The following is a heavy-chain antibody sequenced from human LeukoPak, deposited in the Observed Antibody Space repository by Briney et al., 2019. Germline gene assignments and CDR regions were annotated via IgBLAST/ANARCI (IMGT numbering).Heavy chain of an antibody. Sequence: GGSLRLSCAASGFTFSSYAMSWVRQAPGKGLEWVAAIWYDGSKQLYRDAVKGRFTISRDDSKNTVFLQMNSLRAEDTAVYFCARDLSYGSGEFWGQGTLVTVSS. CDR3: ARDLSYGSGEF. CDR2: IWYDGSKQ. V-gene: IGHV3-33*08. J-gene: IGHJ4*02. D-gene: IGHD3-10*01. CDR1: GFTFSSYA.